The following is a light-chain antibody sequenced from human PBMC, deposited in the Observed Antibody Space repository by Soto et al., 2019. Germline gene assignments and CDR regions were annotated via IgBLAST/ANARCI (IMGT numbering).Light chain of an antibody. Sequence: RGTSSDIGDYDYVSWYQHLPGKAPKLLIFDVTHRPSGVSDRFSGSKSGNTASLTISGVRPEDEADYYCCSYTDIALDVVFGGGTKVTVL. V-gene: IGLV2-14*01. CDR1: SSDIGDYDY. CDR2: DVT. CDR3: CSYTDIALDVV. J-gene: IGLJ2*01.